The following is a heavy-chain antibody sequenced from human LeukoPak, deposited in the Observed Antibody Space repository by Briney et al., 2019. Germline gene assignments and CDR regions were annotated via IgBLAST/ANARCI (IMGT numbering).Heavy chain of an antibody. J-gene: IGHJ4*02. CDR3: ATLGAP. D-gene: IGHD4/OR15-4a*01. CDR1: GYTFTDDY. Sequence: ASVKVSCKASGYTFTDDYIHWVRQAPGQGLEWMGWINVNSGGTNYAQKFYARVTMTRDTSISTAYMELSSLRSEDTAVYYCATLGAPWGQGTLVTVSS. V-gene: IGHV1-2*02. CDR2: INVNSGGT.